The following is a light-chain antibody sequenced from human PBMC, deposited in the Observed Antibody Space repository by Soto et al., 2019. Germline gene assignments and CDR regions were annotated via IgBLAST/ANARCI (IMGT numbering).Light chain of an antibody. CDR2: WSS. J-gene: IGKJ1*01. CDR3: QQYFLPPRT. Sequence: DIVMTQSPDSLALSLGERATINCKSSQSIFSTSNSKNYLAWYQQKPGQPPKVLLSWSSTRESGVPDRFSGSGSGTDFTLTISSLQAEDVAVYYCQQYFLPPRTFGQGTKVEIK. CDR1: QSIFSTSNSKNY. V-gene: IGKV4-1*01.